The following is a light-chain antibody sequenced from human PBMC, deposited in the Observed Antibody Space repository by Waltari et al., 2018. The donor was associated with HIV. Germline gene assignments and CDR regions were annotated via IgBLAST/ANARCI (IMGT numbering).Light chain of an antibody. CDR2: NGD. CDR1: NSSLGTHV. Sequence: QSVLTQPPSASGTPGQAVTISCSGSNSSLGTHVVDWYQHLPVTAPKLLIYNGDQRPSGVPDRFSGSKSATSASLAISGLQSDDEATYYCASWDDSLSGQVVFGGGTKLTV. CDR3: ASWDDSLSGQVV. V-gene: IGLV1-44*01. J-gene: IGLJ2*01.